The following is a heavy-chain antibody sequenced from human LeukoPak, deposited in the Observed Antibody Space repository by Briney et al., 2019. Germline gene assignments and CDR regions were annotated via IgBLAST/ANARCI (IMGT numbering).Heavy chain of an antibody. Sequence: SGPTLVNPTQTLTLTCTFSGFSLSTSGVGVGWTRQPPGKALEWLALIYWDDDKRYSPSLKSRLTITRDTSRNQVVLTMTNMDPVDTATYYCAHRWVGSSWYWVYFDYWGQGTLVTVSS. D-gene: IGHD6-13*01. J-gene: IGHJ4*02. CDR1: GFSLSTSGVG. V-gene: IGHV2-5*02. CDR2: IYWDDDK. CDR3: AHRWVGSSWYWVYFDY.